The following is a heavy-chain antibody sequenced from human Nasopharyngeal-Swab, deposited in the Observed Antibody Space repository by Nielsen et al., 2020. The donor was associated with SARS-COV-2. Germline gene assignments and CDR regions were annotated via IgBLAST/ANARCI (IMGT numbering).Heavy chain of an antibody. CDR1: GFTYDDYA. D-gene: IGHD6-13*01. J-gene: IGHJ4*02. CDR3: AKGIAAAGSRCLDY. CDR2: ITWNSGV. Sequence: SLKISCVASGFTYDDYAMHWVRQAPGKGLEWVSGITWNSGVGYTDSVKGRFTISRDNARNSLYLQMNSLRAEDTALYYCAKGIAAAGSRCLDYWGQGTLVTVSS. V-gene: IGHV3-9*01.